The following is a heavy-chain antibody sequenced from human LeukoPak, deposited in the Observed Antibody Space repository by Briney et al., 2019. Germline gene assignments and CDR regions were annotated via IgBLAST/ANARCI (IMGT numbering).Heavy chain of an antibody. Sequence: PGGSLRLSCAASGFTFSSYWMSWVRQAPGKGLEWVANIKQDGSEKYYVDSVKGRFTISRDNAKNSLYLQMNSLRAEDTAVYYCARDWYCSGGSCYLIDYWGQGTLVTASS. D-gene: IGHD2-15*01. CDR3: ARDWYCSGGSCYLIDY. CDR1: GFTFSSYW. V-gene: IGHV3-7*01. J-gene: IGHJ4*02. CDR2: IKQDGSEK.